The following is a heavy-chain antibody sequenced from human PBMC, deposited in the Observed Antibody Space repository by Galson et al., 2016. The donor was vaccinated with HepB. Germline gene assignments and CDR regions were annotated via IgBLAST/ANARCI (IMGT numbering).Heavy chain of an antibody. CDR2: ISSDGSRT. CDR1: GFFFSSYR. D-gene: IGHD2/OR15-2a*01. CDR3: ARWDDYLYFDY. Sequence: SLRLSCAASGFFFSSYRMYWVRQAPGKGLVWVSRISSDGSRTTYADSVKGRFTISRDNAKNTLYLQMNSLRADDTAVSFCARWDDYLYFDYWGQGALVTVSS. J-gene: IGHJ4*02. V-gene: IGHV3-74*01.